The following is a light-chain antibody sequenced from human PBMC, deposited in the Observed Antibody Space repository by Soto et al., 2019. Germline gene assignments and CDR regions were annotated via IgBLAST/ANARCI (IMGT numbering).Light chain of an antibody. CDR3: QQHYSTPYT. CDR2: WAS. V-gene: IGKV4-1*01. CDR1: QTVLYSANNKNY. J-gene: IGKJ2*01. Sequence: DIVMTQSPDSLAVSLGERATINCKSRQTVLYSANNKNYLAWYQQKPGQPPKLLINWASTRQSGVPDRFSGSGSGTDFTLTISSLQAEDVAVYYCQQHYSTPYTFGQGTKLEIK.